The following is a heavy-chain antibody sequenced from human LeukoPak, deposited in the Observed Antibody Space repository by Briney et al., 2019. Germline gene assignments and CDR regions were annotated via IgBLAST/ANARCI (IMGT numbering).Heavy chain of an antibody. CDR3: AREMQQQLSTHPFDY. D-gene: IGHD6-13*01. Sequence: GGSLRLSCAASGFTFSSYWMHWVRQAPGKGLVWVSRINSDGSSTSYADSVKGRFTISRDNAKNTLYLQMNSLRAEDTAVYYCAREMQQQLSTHPFDYWGQGTLVTVSS. CDR1: GFTFSSYW. CDR2: INSDGSST. J-gene: IGHJ4*02. V-gene: IGHV3-74*01.